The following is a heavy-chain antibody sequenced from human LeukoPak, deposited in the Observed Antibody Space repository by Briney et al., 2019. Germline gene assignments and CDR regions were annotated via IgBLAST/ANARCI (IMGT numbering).Heavy chain of an antibody. CDR2: ISGGGGST. J-gene: IGHJ3*02. Sequence: GGSLRLSCAASGFTFSSYAMNWVRQAPGKGLEWVSAISGGGGSTYYTDSVKGRFTISRDNSKNTLYLQMNSLRAEDTAVYYRARDSVPRIKARAFDIWGQGTMVTVSS. V-gene: IGHV3-23*01. D-gene: IGHD3-10*01. CDR3: ARDSVPRIKARAFDI. CDR1: GFTFSSYA.